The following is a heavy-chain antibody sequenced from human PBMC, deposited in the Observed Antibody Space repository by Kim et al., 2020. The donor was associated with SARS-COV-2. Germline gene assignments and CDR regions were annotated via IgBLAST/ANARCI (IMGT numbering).Heavy chain of an antibody. J-gene: IGHJ1*01. CDR1: GGSISSSSYY. Sequence: SETLSLTCTVSGGSISSSSYYWGWIRQPPGKGLEWIGSIYYSGSTYYNPSLKSRVTISVDTSKNQFSLKLSSVTAADTAVYYCARAHQAGFQHWGQGTLVTVSS. V-gene: IGHV4-39*07. CDR2: IYYSGST. CDR3: ARAHQAGFQH.